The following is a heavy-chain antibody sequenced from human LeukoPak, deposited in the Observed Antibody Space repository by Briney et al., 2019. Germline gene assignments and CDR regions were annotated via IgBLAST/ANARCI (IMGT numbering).Heavy chain of an antibody. V-gene: IGHV4-4*07. J-gene: IGHJ4*02. CDR2: IYTSGST. Sequence: SETLSLTCTVSGGSISSYYWSWIRQPAGKGLEWIGRIYTSGSTNYNPSLKSRVTMSADTSKNQFSLKLSSVTAADTAVYYCARDPLGVTVTTGFDYWGQGTLVTVSS. CDR1: GGSISSYY. D-gene: IGHD4-11*01. CDR3: ARDPLGVTVTTGFDY.